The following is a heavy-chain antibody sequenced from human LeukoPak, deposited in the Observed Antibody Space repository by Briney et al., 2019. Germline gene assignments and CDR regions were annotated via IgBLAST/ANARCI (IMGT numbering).Heavy chain of an antibody. Sequence: GGSLRLSCAASGFTFSTYWMRWVRQAPGKGLEWVANIKHDGSEEYYVDSVKGRFTISRDNSKNSLYLQMNSLRDEDTAVYYCAREGSAGSYFEDWGEGTLVTVSS. V-gene: IGHV3-7*01. CDR2: IKHDGSEE. J-gene: IGHJ4*02. D-gene: IGHD3-10*01. CDR3: AREGSAGSYFED. CDR1: GFTFSTYW.